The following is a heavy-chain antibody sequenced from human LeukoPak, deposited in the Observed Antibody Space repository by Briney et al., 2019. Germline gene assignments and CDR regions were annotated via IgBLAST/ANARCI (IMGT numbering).Heavy chain of an antibody. J-gene: IGHJ3*02. D-gene: IGHD4-17*01. Sequence: GASVKVSCKASGYTFTGCYMHWVRQAPGQGLEWMGWINPNSGGTIYAQKFQGRVTMTRDTSISTAYMELSRLRSDDTAVYYCARATVTTPVAFDIWGQGTMVTVSS. V-gene: IGHV1-2*02. CDR2: INPNSGGT. CDR3: ARATVTTPVAFDI. CDR1: GYTFTGCY.